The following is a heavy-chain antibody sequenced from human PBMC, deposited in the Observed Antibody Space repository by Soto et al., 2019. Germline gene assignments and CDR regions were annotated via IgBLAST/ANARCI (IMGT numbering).Heavy chain of an antibody. Sequence: SETLSLTCTVSGGSISSGGYYWSWIRQHPGKGLEWIGYIYYSGSTYYNPSLKSRVTISVDTSKNQFSLKLSSVTAADTAVYYCAALWFGELLGPSDYYGMDVWGQGTTVTVSS. CDR3: AALWFGELLGPSDYYGMDV. CDR1: GGSISSGGYY. CDR2: IYYSGST. J-gene: IGHJ6*02. V-gene: IGHV4-31*03. D-gene: IGHD3-10*01.